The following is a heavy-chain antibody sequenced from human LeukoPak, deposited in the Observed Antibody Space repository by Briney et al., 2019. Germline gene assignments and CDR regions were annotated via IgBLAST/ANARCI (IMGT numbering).Heavy chain of an antibody. Sequence: SETLSLTCTVSGGSISSYYWSWIRQPPGKGLEGIGYIYYSGSTNYNPSHKSRVTISVDTSKNQFSLKLSSVTAADAAVYYCARAPVGYGYYFDYWGQGTLVTVSS. CDR2: IYYSGST. CDR1: GGSISSYY. V-gene: IGHV4-59*01. D-gene: IGHD5-18*01. CDR3: ARAPVGYGYYFDY. J-gene: IGHJ4*02.